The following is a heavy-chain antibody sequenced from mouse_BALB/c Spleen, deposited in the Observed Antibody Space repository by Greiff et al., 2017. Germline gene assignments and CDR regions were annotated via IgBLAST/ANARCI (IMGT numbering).Heavy chain of an antibody. CDR2: INPSNGGT. CDR3: TRDGAWFAY. CDR1: GYTFTSYY. Sequence: QVQLQQSGAELVKPGASVKLSCKASGYTFTSYYMYWVKQRPGQGLEWIGEINPSNGGTNFNEKFKSKATLTVDKSSSTAYMQLSSLTSEDSAVYYCTRDGAWFAYWGQGTLVTVSA. J-gene: IGHJ3*01. V-gene: IGHV1S81*02. D-gene: IGHD1-1*01.